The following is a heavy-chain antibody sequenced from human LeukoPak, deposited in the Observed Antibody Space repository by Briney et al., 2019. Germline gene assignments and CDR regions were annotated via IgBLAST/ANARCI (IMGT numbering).Heavy chain of an antibody. CDR3: ARELSYYDSSGYYLLDY. CDR1: GYTFTSYG. D-gene: IGHD3-22*01. CDR2: ISAYNGNT. V-gene: IGHV1-18*01. J-gene: IGHJ4*02. Sequence: ASVKVSCKASGYTFTSYGISWVRQAPGQGLEWMGWISAYNGNTNYAQKLQGRVTMTTDTSTSTAYMELRSLRSDDTAVYYCARELSYYDSSGYYLLDYWGQGTLVTVSS.